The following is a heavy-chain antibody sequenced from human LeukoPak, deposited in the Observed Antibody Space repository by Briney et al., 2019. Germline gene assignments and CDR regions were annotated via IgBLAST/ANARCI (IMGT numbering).Heavy chain of an antibody. CDR2: INPNSGGT. Sequence: VASVKVSCKASGYTITGYYMHWVRQAPGQGLEWMGWINPNSGGTNYAQKFQGRVTMTEDTSTDTAYMELSSLRSEDTAVYYCATGGDDSSGYYSPYYFDYWGQGTLVTVSS. V-gene: IGHV1-2*02. D-gene: IGHD3-22*01. CDR3: ATGGDDSSGYYSPYYFDY. J-gene: IGHJ4*02. CDR1: GYTITGYY.